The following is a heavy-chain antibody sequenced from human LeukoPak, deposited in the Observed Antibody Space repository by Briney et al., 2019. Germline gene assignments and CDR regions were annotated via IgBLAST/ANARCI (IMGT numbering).Heavy chain of an antibody. Sequence: SETLSLTCTVSGGSISSYYWSWIRQPPGKGLEWIGYIYYSGSTNYNPSLKSRVTISVGTSKNQFSLKLSSVTAADTAVYYCARSIAVAGSPFDYWGQGTLVTVSS. V-gene: IGHV4-59*01. CDR2: IYYSGST. CDR1: GGSISSYY. J-gene: IGHJ4*02. CDR3: ARSIAVAGSPFDY. D-gene: IGHD6-19*01.